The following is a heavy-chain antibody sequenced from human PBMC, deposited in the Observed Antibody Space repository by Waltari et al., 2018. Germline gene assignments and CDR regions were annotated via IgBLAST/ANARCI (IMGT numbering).Heavy chain of an antibody. V-gene: IGHV1-69*01. J-gene: IGHJ4*02. D-gene: IGHD6-13*01. CDR1: GGTVSSYA. CDR3: ARENYGSSWYGALGY. Sequence: QVQLVQSGAEVKKPGASVKVSCKASGGTVSSYAISWVRQAPGQGLEWMGGIIPIVGTATYAQKFQGRVTITTDESTSTAYMELSSLRSEDTAVYYCARENYGSSWYGALGYWGQGTLVTVSS. CDR2: IIPIVGTA.